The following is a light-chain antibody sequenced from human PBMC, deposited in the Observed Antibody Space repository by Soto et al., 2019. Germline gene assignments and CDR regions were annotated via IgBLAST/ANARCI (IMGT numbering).Light chain of an antibody. CDR1: QSVSSSY. CDR2: GAS. J-gene: IGKJ5*01. V-gene: IGKV3-20*01. Sequence: EIVLTQSPGTLSLSPGERVTLSCRASQSVSSSYLAWYQQKPGQAPRLLIYGASSRATGIPDRFSGSGSGTDFTLTISGLEPEDFAVYYCQQYGSSLSITFGQGTRLENK. CDR3: QQYGSSLSIT.